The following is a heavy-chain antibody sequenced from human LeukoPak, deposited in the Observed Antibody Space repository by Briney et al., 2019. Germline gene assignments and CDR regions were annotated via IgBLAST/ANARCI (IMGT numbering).Heavy chain of an antibody. CDR1: GFNSEDHA. D-gene: IGHD1-26*01. Sequence: GGSLRLSCVVSGFNSEDHAMHWVRQAPGKGLEWVAVISYDGSNKYYADSVKGRFTISRDNSKNTLYLQMNSLRAEDTAVYYCAREQGSYYALDYWGQGTLVTVSS. V-gene: IGHV3-30-3*01. CDR2: ISYDGSNK. J-gene: IGHJ4*02. CDR3: AREQGSYYALDY.